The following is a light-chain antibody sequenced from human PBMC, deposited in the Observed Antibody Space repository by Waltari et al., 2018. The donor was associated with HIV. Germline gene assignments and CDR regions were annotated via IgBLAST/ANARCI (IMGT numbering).Light chain of an antibody. V-gene: IGLV1-40*01. J-gene: IGLJ2*01. CDR2: GNS. CDR3: QSYDSSLSGSV. CDR1: RPHMGSGYV. Sequence: QSVLTPPPSVSGAPGQRVTISCTERRPHMGSGYVVPWSQQLPGTAPKLLIYGNSNRPSGVPDRFSGSKSGTSASLAITGLQAEDEADYYCQSYDSSLSGSVFGGGTKLTVL.